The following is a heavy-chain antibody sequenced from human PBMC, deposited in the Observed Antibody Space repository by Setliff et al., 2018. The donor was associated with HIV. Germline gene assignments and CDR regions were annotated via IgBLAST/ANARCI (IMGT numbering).Heavy chain of an antibody. CDR2: ISSSNK. CDR3: ARVSESGVTGLMSYFQH. Sequence: GGSLRLSCLASGFTFTGLTFTDYNMNWVRQAPGKGLEWVSYISSSNKYNADSVKGRFTVSRDNSKNTLYLQMNNLRAEDTAVYYCARVSESGVTGLMSYFQHWGQGTLVTVSS. CDR1: GFTFTGLTFTDYN. J-gene: IGHJ1*01. V-gene: IGHV3-21*05. D-gene: IGHD3-16*01.